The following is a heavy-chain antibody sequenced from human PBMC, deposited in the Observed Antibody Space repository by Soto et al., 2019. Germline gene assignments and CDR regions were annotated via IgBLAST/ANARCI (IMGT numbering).Heavy chain of an antibody. CDR2: ISAYNGNT. J-gene: IGHJ3*02. Sequence: ASVKVSCKASGYTFTSYGISWVRQAPGQGLEWMGWISAYNGNTNYAQKLQGRVTMTTDTSTSTAYMELRSLRSDDTAVYYCARGGYYDSSGYTDAFDIWGQGTTVTVSS. V-gene: IGHV1-18*04. CDR1: GYTFTSYG. D-gene: IGHD3-22*01. CDR3: ARGGYYDSSGYTDAFDI.